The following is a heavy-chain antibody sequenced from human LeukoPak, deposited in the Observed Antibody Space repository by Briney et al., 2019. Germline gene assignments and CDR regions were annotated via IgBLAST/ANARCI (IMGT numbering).Heavy chain of an antibody. CDR1: GFYFSNYA. CDR2: IGGSDSGT. D-gene: IGHD6-13*01. Sequence: GGSLKLSCAASGFYFSNYAMAGVRQAPGKGLEWMSAIGGSDSGTFYRDSVKGRFTISRDNSNNRLYLEMNSLRAEDTAVYYCVKQWSLAAAGTFDFWGQGTLVTVSS. V-gene: IGHV3-23*01. J-gene: IGHJ4*02. CDR3: VKQWSLAAAGTFDF.